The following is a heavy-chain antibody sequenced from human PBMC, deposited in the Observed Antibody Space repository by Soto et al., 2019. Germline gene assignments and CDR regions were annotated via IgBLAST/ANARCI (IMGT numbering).Heavy chain of an antibody. CDR1: GGTFSSYT. CDR2: IIPILGIA. D-gene: IGHD3-10*01. Sequence: GASVKVSCKASGGTFSSYTISWVRQAPGQGLEWMGRIIPILGIANYAQKFQGRVTITADKSTSTAYMELSSLRSEDTAVYYCGRGSGLNWFDPWGQGTLVNVAS. V-gene: IGHV1-69*02. J-gene: IGHJ5*02. CDR3: GRGSGLNWFDP.